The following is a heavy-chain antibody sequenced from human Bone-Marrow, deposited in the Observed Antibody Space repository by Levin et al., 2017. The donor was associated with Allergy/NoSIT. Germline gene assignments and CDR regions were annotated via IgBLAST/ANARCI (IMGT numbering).Heavy chain of an antibody. CDR1: GYTFTSYG. CDR2: ISAYNGNT. D-gene: IGHD1-1*01. J-gene: IGHJ4*02. CDR3: ARDRHWNDFMVDY. V-gene: IGHV1-18*01. Sequence: GESLKISCKASGYTFTSYGISWVRQAPGQGLEWMGWISAYNGNTNYAQKLQGRVTMTTDTSTSTAYMELRSLRSDDTAVYDCARDRHWNDFMVDYWGQGTLVAVSA.